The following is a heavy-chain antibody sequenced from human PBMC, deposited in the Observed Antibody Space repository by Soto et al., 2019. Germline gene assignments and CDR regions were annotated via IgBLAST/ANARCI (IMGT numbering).Heavy chain of an antibody. J-gene: IGHJ6*02. CDR2: INPKSGGT. Sequence: ASVKVSCKASGYSFTDYHIHWVRQAPGQGLEWLGRINPKSGGTSTAQKFQGWVTMTTDTSISTAYMELTRLTSDDTAIYYCARGDSTDCSNGVCSFFYHHGMYGWG. CDR1: GYSFTDYH. CDR3: ARGDSTDCSNGVCSFFYHHGMYG. V-gene: IGHV1-2*04. D-gene: IGHD2-8*01.